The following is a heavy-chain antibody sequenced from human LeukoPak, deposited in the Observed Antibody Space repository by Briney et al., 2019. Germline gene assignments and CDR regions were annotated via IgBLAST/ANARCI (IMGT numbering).Heavy chain of an antibody. J-gene: IGHJ4*02. CDR2: IKSKIDGGAT. Sequence: GGCLRLSCAASGFTFSNAWMTWVRQAPGKGLEWVGRIKSKIDGGATDYAAPVKGRFTISKDDSKNTLYLQMNSLKTEDTAVYYCATDQTYCSTTSCYRYFFDYWGQGTLFTASS. D-gene: IGHD2-2*01. CDR1: GFTFSNAW. V-gene: IGHV3-15*01. CDR3: ATDQTYCSTTSCYRYFFDY.